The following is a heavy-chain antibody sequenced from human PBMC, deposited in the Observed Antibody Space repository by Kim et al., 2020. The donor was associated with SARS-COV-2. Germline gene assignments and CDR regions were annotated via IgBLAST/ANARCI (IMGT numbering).Heavy chain of an antibody. D-gene: IGHD3-22*01. J-gene: IGHJ3*02. CDR3: ARLYYYDSSGSSAFDI. V-gene: IGHV4-61*07. Sequence: SLKSRVTLSVDTSKNQFSLKLSSVTAADTAVYYCARLYYYDSSGSSAFDIWGQVTMVTVSS.